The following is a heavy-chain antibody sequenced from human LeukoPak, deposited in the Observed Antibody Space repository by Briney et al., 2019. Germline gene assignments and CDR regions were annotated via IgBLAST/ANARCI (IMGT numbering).Heavy chain of an antibody. V-gene: IGHV4-34*01. J-gene: IGHJ4*02. CDR2: INHSGST. D-gene: IGHD1-7*01. CDR3: ARVVNYRGDDY. Sequence: PSETLSLTCAVYGGSFSGYYWSWIRQLPGKGLEWIGEINHSGSTNYNPSLKSRVTISVDTSKNQFSLKLSSVTAADTAVYYCARVVNYRGDDYWGQGTLVTVSS. CDR1: GGSFSGYY.